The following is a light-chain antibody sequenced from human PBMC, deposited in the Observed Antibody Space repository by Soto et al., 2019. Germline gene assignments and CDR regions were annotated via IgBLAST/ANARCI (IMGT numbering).Light chain of an antibody. V-gene: IGKV3D-15*01. CDR3: QQYNNWPIT. CDR2: GAS. CDR1: QSVSSSY. J-gene: IGKJ5*01. Sequence: IVLTQSPGTLSLSPGERATLSCRASQSVSSSYLAWYQQKPGQAPRLLIHGASTRATGIAARFSGSGSGTEFTLTISGLQSEDFAVYFCQQYNNWPITFGQGTRLEIK.